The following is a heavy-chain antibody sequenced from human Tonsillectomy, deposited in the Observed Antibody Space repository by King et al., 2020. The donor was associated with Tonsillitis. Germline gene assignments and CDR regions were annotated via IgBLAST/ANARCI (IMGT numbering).Heavy chain of an antibody. Sequence: QLVRSGAEVKKPGESLRISCKGSGYSFTSYWISWVRQMPGKGLEWMGRIDPSDSYTNYSPSFQGHVTISADKSISTAYLQWSSLKASDTAMYYCARGSGWFGELYRPSDYWGQGTLVTVSS. CDR1: GYSFTSYW. CDR2: IDPSDSYT. V-gene: IGHV5-10-1*03. CDR3: ARGSGWFGELYRPSDY. D-gene: IGHD3-10*01. J-gene: IGHJ4*02.